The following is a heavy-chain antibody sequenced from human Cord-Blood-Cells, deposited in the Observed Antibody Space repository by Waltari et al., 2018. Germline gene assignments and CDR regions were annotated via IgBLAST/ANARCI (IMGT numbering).Heavy chain of an antibody. CDR3: ARARDGYNYNYFDY. D-gene: IGHD5-12*01. CDR1: GGTFSSYA. CDR2: CSPIIGKA. V-gene: IGHV1-69*01. J-gene: IGHJ4*02. Sequence: QVQLVQSGAEVKKPGSSVKVSCKASGGTFSSYAISWVRQAPGQGLEWMGGCSPIIGKARYARKFQGRVKITADESTSTAYMELSSLRSEDTAVYYCARARDGYNYNYFDYWGQGTLVTVSS.